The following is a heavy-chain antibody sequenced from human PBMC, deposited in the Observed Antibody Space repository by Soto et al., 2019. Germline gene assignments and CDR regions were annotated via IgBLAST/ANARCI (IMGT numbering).Heavy chain of an antibody. CDR3: ATRIAVAGPKYYYYGMDV. CDR2: INAGNGNT. CDR1: GYTFTSYA. Sequence: QVQLVQSGAEVKKPGASVKVSCKASGYTFTSYAMHWVRQAPGQRIEWMGWINAGNGNTKYSQKFQGRVTITRDTSASTAYMELSSLRSEDTAVYYCATRIAVAGPKYYYYGMDVWGQGTTVTVSS. V-gene: IGHV1-3*01. D-gene: IGHD6-19*01. J-gene: IGHJ6*02.